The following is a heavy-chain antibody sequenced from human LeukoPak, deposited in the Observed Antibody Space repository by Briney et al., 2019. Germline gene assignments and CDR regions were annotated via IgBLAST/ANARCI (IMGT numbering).Heavy chain of an antibody. V-gene: IGHV6-1*01. CDR1: GDSVSSNSAA. Sequence: SQTLSLTCAISGDSVSSNSAAWNWIRQSPSRGLEWLGRTYYSSKWYHDYAVSVKSRITINPDTSKNQFSLQVNSVTPEDTAVYYCARHTGYDDYFDYWGQGTLVTVSS. J-gene: IGHJ4*02. CDR3: ARHTGYDDYFDY. CDR2: TYYSSKWYH. D-gene: IGHD5-12*01.